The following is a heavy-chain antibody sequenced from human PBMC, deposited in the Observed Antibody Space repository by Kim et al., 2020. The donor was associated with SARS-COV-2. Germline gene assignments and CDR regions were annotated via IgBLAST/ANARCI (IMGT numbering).Heavy chain of an antibody. CDR3: ARAPRVTIFGVVDWFDP. D-gene: IGHD3-3*01. Sequence: ASVKVSCKASGYTFTSYAMHWLRQAPRQGLEWMGWINTNNGNPTYAQGFTGRFVFSLDTSVSTAYLQISSLKAEDTAVYYCARAPRVTIFGVVDWFDPWGQGTLVTVSS. CDR1: GYTFTSYA. CDR2: INTNNGNP. V-gene: IGHV7-4-1*02. J-gene: IGHJ5*02.